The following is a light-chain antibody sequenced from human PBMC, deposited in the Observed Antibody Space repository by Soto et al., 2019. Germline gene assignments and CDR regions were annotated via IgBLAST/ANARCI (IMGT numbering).Light chain of an antibody. Sequence: EIVLTQSPDTLSLSPGERATLSCRASQSVSSSYLAWYQKKPGQAPRLLIYGVSSRATGIPDRFSGSGSGTDFTLTISRLEPEEFAVYYCQQFGTSPTFGQGTKLEIK. CDR3: QQFGTSPT. CDR2: GVS. V-gene: IGKV3-20*01. CDR1: QSVSSSY. J-gene: IGKJ2*01.